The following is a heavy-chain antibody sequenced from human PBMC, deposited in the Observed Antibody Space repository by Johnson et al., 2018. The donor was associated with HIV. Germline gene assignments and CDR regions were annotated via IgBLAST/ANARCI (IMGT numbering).Heavy chain of an antibody. V-gene: IGHV3-23*04. Sequence: VQLVESGGGLVQPGGSLRLSCAASAFTFSSYAMSWVRQAPGKGLEWVSGINWNGGSIGYAESVKGRFTISRDNSKNTLYLQMNSLRAEDTALYYCAKGGPLFVDAFDIWGQGTMVTVSS. CDR3: AKGGPLFVDAFDI. J-gene: IGHJ3*02. D-gene: IGHD3-3*01. CDR1: AFTFSSYA. CDR2: INWNGGSI.